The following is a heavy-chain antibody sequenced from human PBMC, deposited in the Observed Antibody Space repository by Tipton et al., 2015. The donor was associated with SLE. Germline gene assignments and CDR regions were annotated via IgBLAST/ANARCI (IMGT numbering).Heavy chain of an antibody. V-gene: IGHV4-59*01. D-gene: IGHD3-22*01. CDR2: IYYSGDT. J-gene: IGHJ6*03. Sequence: TLSLTCSVSGGSMTGSYWSWVRQPPGRGLEWIGSIYYSGDTHYNPSLNSRVTMSADTSKNQFSLRLSSVTTADTAVYYCARVGHNYDSSGSFSHYYYYMDVWGQGTTVTVSS. CDR1: GGSMTGSY. CDR3: ARVGHNYDSSGSFSHYYYYMDV.